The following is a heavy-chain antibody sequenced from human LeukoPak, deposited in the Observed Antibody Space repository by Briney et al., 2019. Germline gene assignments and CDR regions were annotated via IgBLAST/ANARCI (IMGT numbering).Heavy chain of an antibody. V-gene: IGHV3-48*03. D-gene: IGHD5-12*01. CDR1: GFTFSSYE. CDR2: ISSSGDTI. J-gene: IGHJ4*02. CDR3: ARSGGFDY. Sequence: PGGSLRLSCAASGFTFSSYEMNWVRQAPGEGLEWVSYISSSGDTIYYADSVKGRFTISRDNAKNSLYLQMNSLRAEDTALYYCARSGGFDYWGQGTLVTVSS.